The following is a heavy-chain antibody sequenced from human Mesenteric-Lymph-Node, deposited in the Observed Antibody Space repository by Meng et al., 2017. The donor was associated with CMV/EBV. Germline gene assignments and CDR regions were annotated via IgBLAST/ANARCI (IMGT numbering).Heavy chain of an antibody. Sequence: SLKISCATSGFTFDDYALHWVRQAPGKGLEWVSGISWNRDKIGYADSVKGRFTISRDNSKNTLYLQMNSLRAEDTAVYYCAKRGATVRNQRDFDYWGQGTLVTVSS. CDR2: ISWNRDKI. J-gene: IGHJ4*02. CDR3: AKRGATVRNQRDFDY. V-gene: IGHV3-9*01. CDR1: GFTFDDYA. D-gene: IGHD1-14*01.